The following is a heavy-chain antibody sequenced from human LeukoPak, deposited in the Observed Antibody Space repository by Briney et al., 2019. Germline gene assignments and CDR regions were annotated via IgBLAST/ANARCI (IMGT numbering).Heavy chain of an antibody. D-gene: IGHD6-25*01. CDR1: GDPFTEYE. V-gene: IGHV1-2*02. CDR2: IDPDSGGT. J-gene: IGHJ4*02. Sequence: GAGLTVSCQPSGDPFTEYEMRSGRPPPRQRLEWMGWIDPDSGGTNYAQKFQGRVTMTRDTSINTAFMELSRLTSDDTAVYYCARGSVYFDYWGQGTLVTVSS. CDR3: ARGSVYFDY.